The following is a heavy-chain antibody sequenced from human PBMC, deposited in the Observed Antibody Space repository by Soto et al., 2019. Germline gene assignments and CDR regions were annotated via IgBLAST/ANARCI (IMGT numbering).Heavy chain of an antibody. J-gene: IGHJ3*02. V-gene: IGHV4-31*03. CDR3: VRDYDYDTSRNDAFDI. Sequence: QVQLQESGPGLVKPSQTLSLTCTVSGGSISSGDYYWSWIRHHPGKGLEWIGYIYSSGGTYYNPSLRGRVTISADTSKNQFSLRLSSVTAADTAVYYCVRDYDYDTSRNDAFDIWGQGTMVTVSS. D-gene: IGHD3-22*01. CDR2: IYSSGGT. CDR1: GGSISSGDYY.